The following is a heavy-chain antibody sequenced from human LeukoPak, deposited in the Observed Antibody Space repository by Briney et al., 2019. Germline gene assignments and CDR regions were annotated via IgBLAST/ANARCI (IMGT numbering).Heavy chain of an antibody. CDR2: IYYSGST. CDR3: ARVMRWLQSPFDY. V-gene: IGHV4-59*01. Sequence: SETLSLTCTVSGGSISNYYWSWIRQPPGKGLEWIGYIYYSGSTNYNPSLKSRVTISVDTSKNQFSLKLSSVTAADTAVYYCARVMRWLQSPFDYWGQGTLVTVSS. D-gene: IGHD5-24*01. J-gene: IGHJ4*02. CDR1: GGSISNYY.